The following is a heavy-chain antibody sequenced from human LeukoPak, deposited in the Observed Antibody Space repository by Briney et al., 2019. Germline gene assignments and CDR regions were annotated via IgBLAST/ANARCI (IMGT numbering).Heavy chain of an antibody. Sequence: PGGSLRLSCAASGFTFSSYAMSWVRQAPGKGLEWVPAISGSGGSTYYADSVKGRFTISRDNSKNTLYLQMNSLRAEDTAVYYCAKGVRITMVRGAPPALDYWGQGTLVTVSS. CDR1: GFTFSSYA. CDR3: AKGVRITMVRGAPPALDY. CDR2: ISGSGGST. J-gene: IGHJ4*02. V-gene: IGHV3-23*01. D-gene: IGHD3-10*01.